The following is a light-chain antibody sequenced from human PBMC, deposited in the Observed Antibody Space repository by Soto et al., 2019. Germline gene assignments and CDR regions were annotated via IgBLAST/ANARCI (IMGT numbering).Light chain of an antibody. V-gene: IGKV1-12*01. CDR2: AAY. J-gene: IGKJ2*01. CDR1: QSLDNW. CDR3: QQAKSFPYT. Sequence: DIQMTQSPSSVSASVGDTVTISCRASQSLDNWLAWYQQKTGNAPRLLIYAAYTLENGVPSRFSDSGSGSDFTLSISSLQPEDFATYDCQQAKSFPYTFGQGTKVEI.